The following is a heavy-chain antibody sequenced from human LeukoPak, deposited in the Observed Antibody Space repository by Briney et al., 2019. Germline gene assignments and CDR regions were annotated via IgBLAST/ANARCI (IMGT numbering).Heavy chain of an antibody. CDR3: AKSRLVVTAMDY. V-gene: IGHV3-23*01. CDR1: GFTFSSYG. D-gene: IGHD2-21*02. Sequence: GGSLRLSCAASGFTFSSYGMSWVRQAPGKGLEWVSAITATSSSTHDADSVQGRFTISRDNSKNTLYLQMNSLRPEDTAIYYCAKSRLVVTAMDYWGQGTLVTVSS. J-gene: IGHJ4*02. CDR2: ITATSSST.